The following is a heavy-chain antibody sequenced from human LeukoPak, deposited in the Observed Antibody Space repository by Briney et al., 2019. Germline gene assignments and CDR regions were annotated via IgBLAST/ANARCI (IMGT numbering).Heavy chain of an antibody. D-gene: IGHD2-21*01. CDR2: IKQDGSEK. CDR3: AKEVSIISRGLDY. Sequence: GGSLRLSCAASGFTFSSYWMSWVRQAPGKGLEWVANIKQDGSEKYYVDSVKGRFTISRDNAKNTLYLQMNSLRAEDTAVYYCAKEVSIISRGLDYWGQGILVTVSS. J-gene: IGHJ4*02. V-gene: IGHV3-7*03. CDR1: GFTFSSYW.